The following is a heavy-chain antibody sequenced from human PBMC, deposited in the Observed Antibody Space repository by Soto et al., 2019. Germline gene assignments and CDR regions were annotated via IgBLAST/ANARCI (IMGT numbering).Heavy chain of an antibody. CDR1: GFSISRSA. Sequence: QVQLVESGGGVVKPGRSLRLSCVASGFSISRSAMHWVRQAPGKGLEWVAVIAYDGSNKWYADSAKGRFTISRDNSKNTLYLDMSSLRAEDTAVYFCARDLQAGDDNVNWFAPWGQGTLVTVSS. D-gene: IGHD1-1*01. V-gene: IGHV3-30-3*01. J-gene: IGHJ5*02. CDR3: ARDLQAGDDNVNWFAP. CDR2: IAYDGSNK.